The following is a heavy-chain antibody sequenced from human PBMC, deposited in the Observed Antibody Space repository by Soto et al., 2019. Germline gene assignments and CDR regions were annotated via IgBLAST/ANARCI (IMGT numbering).Heavy chain of an antibody. CDR1: GFSLSTRGVG. Sequence: SGPTLVKPPQTLTLTCTFSGFSLSTRGVGVGWIRQPPGKALEWLALIYWDDDKRYSPSLKSRLTITKDTSKNQVVLTMTNMDPVDTATYSCAQARRAATGDTAMVTGFDYWGQGTLVTVSS. CDR2: IYWDDDK. V-gene: IGHV2-5*02. CDR3: AQARRAATGDTAMVTGFDY. D-gene: IGHD5-18*01. J-gene: IGHJ4*02.